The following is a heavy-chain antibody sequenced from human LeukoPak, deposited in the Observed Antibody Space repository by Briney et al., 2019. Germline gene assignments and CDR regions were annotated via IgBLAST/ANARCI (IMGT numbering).Heavy chain of an antibody. D-gene: IGHD3-22*01. Sequence: GGSLRLSCAASGFTFSSYSMNWVRQAPGKGLEWVSSISSSSSYIYYADSVKGRFTISRDNAKNSLYLQMNSLRAEDTALYYCALAGYYYDSSGTSEYFQHWGQGTLVTVSS. CDR3: ALAGYYYDSSGTSEYFQH. CDR2: ISSSSSYI. CDR1: GFTFSSYS. V-gene: IGHV3-21*04. J-gene: IGHJ1*01.